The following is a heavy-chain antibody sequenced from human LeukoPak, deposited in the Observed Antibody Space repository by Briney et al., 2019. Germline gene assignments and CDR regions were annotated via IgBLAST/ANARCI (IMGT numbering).Heavy chain of an antibody. CDR2: IKSKTDGGTS. D-gene: IGHD6-13*01. CDR1: GFTFSNAW. CDR3: TGVSRSSWYDY. J-gene: IGHJ4*02. V-gene: IGHV3-15*01. Sequence: GGSLRLSCAASGFTFSNAWMSWVRQAPGKGLEWVGRIKSKTDGGTSDYAAPVKGRFTISRDDSKNTLYLQMNSLKTEDTAVYYCTGVSRSSWYDYWGQGTLVTVSS.